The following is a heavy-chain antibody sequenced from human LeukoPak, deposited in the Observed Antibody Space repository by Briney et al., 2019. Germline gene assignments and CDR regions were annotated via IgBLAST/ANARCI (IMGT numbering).Heavy chain of an antibody. CDR1: GYSFTAYY. Sequence: ASVKVSCKTSGYSFTAYYIHWVRQAPGQGLEWMGWIIPDSGGTKYGPKFQGRVTMTRDTSIRTAYMELNNLRYDDTAVYYCATACGGKSCHLNAWGQGTLVTVSS. CDR2: IIPDSGGT. CDR3: ATACGGKSCHLNA. D-gene: IGHD2-15*01. V-gene: IGHV1-2*02. J-gene: IGHJ5*02.